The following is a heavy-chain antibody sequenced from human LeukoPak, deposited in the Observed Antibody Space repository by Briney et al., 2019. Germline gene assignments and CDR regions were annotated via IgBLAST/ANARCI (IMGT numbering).Heavy chain of an antibody. CDR1: GFTFSDHY. J-gene: IGHJ6*02. Sequence: PGGSLRLSCAASGFTFSDHYMSCVRQAPGKGLEWVSVIFSGGTTYYADSVKGRFTISRDNSKNTLYLQMNSLRAEDTAVYYCAREGNYYDMDVWGQGTTVTVSS. CDR2: IFSGGTT. V-gene: IGHV3-53*01. CDR3: AREGNYYDMDV.